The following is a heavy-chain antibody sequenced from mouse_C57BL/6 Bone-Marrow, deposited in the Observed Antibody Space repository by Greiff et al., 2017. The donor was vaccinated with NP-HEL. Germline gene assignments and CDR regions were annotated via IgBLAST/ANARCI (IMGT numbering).Heavy chain of an antibody. D-gene: IGHD1-1*01. CDR3: ARAGGFITTVVDSYYFDY. CDR2: IYPGDGDT. CDR1: GYAFSSYW. J-gene: IGHJ2*01. Sequence: QVQLKQSGAELVKPGASVKISCKASGYAFSSYWMNWVKQRPGKGLEWIGQIYPGDGDTNYNGKFKGKATLTADKSSSTAYMQLSSLTSEDSAVYFCARAGGFITTVVDSYYFDYWGQGTTLTVSS. V-gene: IGHV1-80*01.